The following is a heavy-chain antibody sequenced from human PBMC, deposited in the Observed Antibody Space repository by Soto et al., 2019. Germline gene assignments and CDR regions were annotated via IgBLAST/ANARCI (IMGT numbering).Heavy chain of an antibody. J-gene: IGHJ3*02. V-gene: IGHV2-5*01. D-gene: IGHD6-13*01. CDR3: AHRPPKYSTAWLAFDI. Sequence: QISLKESGPTLVKPTQTLTLTCSFSGFSLTTHGVGVGWIRQPPGKALEWLAFISWNDARRYSPSLKTRLTITKDTSKTQVVLTMTNVDPADTGTYFCAHRPPKYSTAWLAFDIWGQGTKVAVSS. CDR2: ISWNDAR. CDR1: GFSLTTHGVG.